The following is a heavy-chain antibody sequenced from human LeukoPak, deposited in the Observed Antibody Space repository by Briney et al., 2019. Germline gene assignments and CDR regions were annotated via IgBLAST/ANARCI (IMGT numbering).Heavy chain of an antibody. CDR2: ISGSGGST. CDR3: AKDHATLFGVVIIYGMDV. V-gene: IGHV3-23*01. CDR1: GFTFSSYA. J-gene: IGHJ6*02. Sequence: GRSLRLSCAASGFTFSSYAMSWVRQAPGKGLEWVSAISGSGGSTYYADSVKGRFTISRDNSKNTLYLQMNSLRAEDTAVYYCAKDHATLFGVVIIYGMDVWGRGTTVTVSS. D-gene: IGHD3-3*01.